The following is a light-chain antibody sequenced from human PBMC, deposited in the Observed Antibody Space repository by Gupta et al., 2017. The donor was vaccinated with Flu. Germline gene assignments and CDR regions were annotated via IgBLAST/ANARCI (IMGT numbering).Light chain of an antibody. CDR3: QQYNSYSYT. CDR1: QSISSW. V-gene: IGKV1-5*03. CDR2: KAS. J-gene: IGKJ2*01. Sequence: TLSASVGDRVTITCLASQSISSWLAWYQQKPGKAPKLLIYKASSLESGVPSRFSGSGSGTEFTLTISSLQPDDFATYYCQQYNSYSYTFGQG.